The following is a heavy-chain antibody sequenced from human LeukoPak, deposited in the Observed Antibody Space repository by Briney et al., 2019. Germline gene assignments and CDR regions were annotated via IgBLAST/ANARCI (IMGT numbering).Heavy chain of an antibody. J-gene: IGHJ1*01. D-gene: IGHD3-16*02. Sequence: PGRSLRLSCAASGFTFSTYAIHWVRQAPGKGLEWVAVIWFDGSEQYYGDSVKGRFIISRDNSKSTSNLQLNSLRAEDTAVYYCAREGDSRWGELSPWGQGTLVTVSS. CDR2: IWFDGSEQ. CDR1: GFTFSTYA. V-gene: IGHV3-33*01. CDR3: AREGDSRWGELSP.